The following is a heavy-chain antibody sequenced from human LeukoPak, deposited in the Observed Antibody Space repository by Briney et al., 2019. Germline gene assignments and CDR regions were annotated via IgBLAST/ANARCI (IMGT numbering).Heavy chain of an antibody. CDR3: AKDEYSSPHGAFDI. CDR2: ISWNGGRI. Sequence: PGGSLRLSCAASGFTFGDYAMHWVRQTPGKGLEWVSGISWNGGRIGYADSVEGRFTISRDNAKNSLYLQVNSLRVEDMAFYYCAKDEYSSPHGAFDIWGQGTMVTVS. V-gene: IGHV3-9*03. J-gene: IGHJ3*02. D-gene: IGHD6-13*01. CDR1: GFTFGDYA.